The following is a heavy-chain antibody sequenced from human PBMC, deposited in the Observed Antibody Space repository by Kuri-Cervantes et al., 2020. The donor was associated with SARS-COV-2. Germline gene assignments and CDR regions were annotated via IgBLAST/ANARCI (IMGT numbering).Heavy chain of an antibody. CDR2: ISSSGSTI. CDR1: GFTCSSYE. J-gene: IGHJ6*03. D-gene: IGHD6-6*01. CDR3: ARDGAARRLYMDV. Sequence: GGSLRLSCAASGFTCSSYEMNWVRQAPGKGLEWVSYISSSGSTIYYADSVKGRFTISRDNAKNSLYLQMNSLRAEDTAVYYCARDGAARRLYMDVWGKGTTVTVSS. V-gene: IGHV3-48*03.